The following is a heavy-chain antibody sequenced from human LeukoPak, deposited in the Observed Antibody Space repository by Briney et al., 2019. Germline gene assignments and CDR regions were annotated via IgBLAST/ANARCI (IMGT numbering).Heavy chain of an antibody. CDR1: GFTFDDYA. D-gene: IGHD1-26*01. Sequence: PGRSLRLSCAASGFTFDDYAMHWVRQAPGKGLEWVSGISWNSGSIGYAGSVKGRFTISRDNSKNTLDLQMNSLRAEDTAVYYCATDSNIGSYLFDYWGLGTLVTVSS. V-gene: IGHV3-9*01. CDR2: ISWNSGSI. J-gene: IGHJ4*02. CDR3: ATDSNIGSYLFDY.